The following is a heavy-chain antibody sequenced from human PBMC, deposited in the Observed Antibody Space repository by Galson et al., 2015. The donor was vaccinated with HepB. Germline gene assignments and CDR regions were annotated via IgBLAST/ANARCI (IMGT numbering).Heavy chain of an antibody. J-gene: IGHJ4*02. Sequence: SVKVSCKASGYTFTGYHMHWVRQAPGQGLEWMGRINPNSGGTNYAQKFQGRVTMTRDTSISSAYMELSRLRSDDTAVYYCARETFSSSSGYYFDYWGQGTLVTVSS. D-gene: IGHD6-6*01. CDR2: INPNSGGT. CDR3: ARETFSSSSGYYFDY. V-gene: IGHV1-2*06. CDR1: GYTFTGYH.